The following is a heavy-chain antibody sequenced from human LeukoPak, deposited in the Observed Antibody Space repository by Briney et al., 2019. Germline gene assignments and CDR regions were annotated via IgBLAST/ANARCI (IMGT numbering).Heavy chain of an antibody. CDR2: ISWNSGSI. D-gene: IGHD1-7*01. Sequence: PGRSLRLSCAASGFTFDDYAMHWVRQAPGKGLEGVSGISWNSGSIGYADSVKGRFTISRDNAKNSLYLQMNSLRAEDMALYYCAKAGITGTYFDYWGQGTLVTVSS. CDR3: AKAGITGTYFDY. J-gene: IGHJ4*02. CDR1: GFTFDDYA. V-gene: IGHV3-9*03.